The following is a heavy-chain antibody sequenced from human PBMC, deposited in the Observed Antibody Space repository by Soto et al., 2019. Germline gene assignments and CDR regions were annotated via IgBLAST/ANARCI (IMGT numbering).Heavy chain of an antibody. D-gene: IGHD6-6*01. CDR3: ERVRRTARNSSDQYYYGMEV. Sequence: QVQLVQSGPEVKKPGASVKVSCRASGYTFDSHGISWVRPAPGQGLAWMGWISVYNGNTNYAQNFQGRVTMTPDTSTSTDYMELRSLPSDDTAIFYCERVRRTARNSSDQYYYGMEVWGQGTTVTVSS. V-gene: IGHV1-18*01. J-gene: IGHJ6*02. CDR1: GYTFDSHG. CDR2: ISVYNGNT.